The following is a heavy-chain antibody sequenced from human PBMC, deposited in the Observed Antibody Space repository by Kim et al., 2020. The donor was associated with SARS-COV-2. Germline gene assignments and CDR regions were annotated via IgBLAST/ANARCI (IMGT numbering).Heavy chain of an antibody. Sequence: GGSLRLSCAASGFTFSSYWMSWVRQAPGKGLEWVANIKQDGSEKYYVDSVKGRFTISRDNAKNSLYLQMNSLRAEDTAVYYCARGPLRYFDWLLYGWFDPWGQGTLVTVSS. V-gene: IGHV3-7*01. CDR1: GFTFSSYW. CDR3: ARGPLRYFDWLLYGWFDP. CDR2: IKQDGSEK. J-gene: IGHJ5*02. D-gene: IGHD3-9*01.